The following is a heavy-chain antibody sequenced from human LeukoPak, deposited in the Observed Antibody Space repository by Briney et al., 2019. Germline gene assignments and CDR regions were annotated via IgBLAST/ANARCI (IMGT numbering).Heavy chain of an antibody. V-gene: IGHV3-23*01. CDR1: GFTFSTYG. CDR2: ISGSGGSK. Sequence: GGSLRLSCAASGFTFSTYGMSWVRQAPGKGLEWVSAISGSGGSKYYADSVKGRFTISRDNSKNKLYLQMNSLRAEDTAVYYCASNSAFDIWGQGTMVTVSS. J-gene: IGHJ3*02. CDR3: ASNSAFDI. D-gene: IGHD5-24*01.